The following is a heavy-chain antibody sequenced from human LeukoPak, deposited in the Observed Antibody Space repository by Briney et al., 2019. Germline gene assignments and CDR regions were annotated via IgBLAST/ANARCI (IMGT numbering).Heavy chain of an antibody. V-gene: IGHV4-39*01. CDR2: IYYSGST. J-gene: IGHJ6*03. CDR3: ARHLPTKVYYYYYMDV. D-gene: IGHD2-8*01. CDR1: GGSISSSSYY. Sequence: KSSETLSLTCIVSGGSISSSSYYWGWIRQPPGKGLEWIGSIYYSGSTYYNPSLKSRVTISVDTSKNQFSLKLSSVTAADTAVYYCARHLPTKVYYYYYMDVWGKGTTVTVSS.